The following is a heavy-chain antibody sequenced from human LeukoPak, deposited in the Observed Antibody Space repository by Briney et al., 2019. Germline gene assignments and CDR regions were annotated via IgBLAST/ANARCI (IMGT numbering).Heavy chain of an antibody. CDR1: GFTFSSYW. CDR2: ISSSSSYI. Sequence: KPGGSLRFSCAASGFTFSSYWMSWVRQAPGKGLEWVSSISSSSSYIYYADSVKGRFTISRDNAKNSLYLQMNSLRAEDTAVYYCARGAAVAVTFDYWGQGTLVTVSS. J-gene: IGHJ4*02. CDR3: ARGAAVAVTFDY. V-gene: IGHV3-21*01. D-gene: IGHD6-19*01.